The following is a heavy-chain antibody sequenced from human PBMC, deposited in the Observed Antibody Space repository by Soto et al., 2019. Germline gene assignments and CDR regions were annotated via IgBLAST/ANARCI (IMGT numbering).Heavy chain of an antibody. Sequence: SETLSLTCTVPGGSISSSSYYWGWIRQPPGKGLEWIGSIYYSGSTYYNPSLKSRVTISVDTSKNQFSLKLSSVTAADTAVYYCAGTAVPAAIGQVDYWGQGTLVTVSS. CDR2: IYYSGST. CDR3: AGTAVPAAIGQVDY. J-gene: IGHJ4*02. CDR1: GGSISSSSYY. V-gene: IGHV4-39*01. D-gene: IGHD2-2*01.